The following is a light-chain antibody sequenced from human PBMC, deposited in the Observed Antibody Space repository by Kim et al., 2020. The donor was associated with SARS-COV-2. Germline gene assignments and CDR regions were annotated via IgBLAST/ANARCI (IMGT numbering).Light chain of an antibody. CDR3: EQYNSYPLT. J-gene: IGKJ4*02. Sequence: ASVEDIVTITFRARQDISKCLSWFQQKPKRAPRSVVYGAANLQSGVPSKFCGSGTRTDFTLSISRVRPEDIASYNSEQYNSYPLTFGGGPKVDIK. V-gene: IGKV1-16*02. CDR1: QDISKC. CDR2: GAA.